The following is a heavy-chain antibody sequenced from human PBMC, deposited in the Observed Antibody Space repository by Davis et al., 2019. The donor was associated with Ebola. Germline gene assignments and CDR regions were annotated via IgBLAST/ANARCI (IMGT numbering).Heavy chain of an antibody. D-gene: IGHD3-9*01. CDR1: GFTFSSYD. CDR2: IGTAGDT. J-gene: IGHJ6*02. Sequence: GESLKISCAASGFTFSSYDMHWVRQATGKGLEWVSAIGTAGDTYYPGSVKGRFTISRENAKTSLYLQMNSLRAEDTAVYYCAKDLAVDIPRTWDYYYYYGMDVWGQGTTVTVSS. V-gene: IGHV3-13*01. CDR3: AKDLAVDIPRTWDYYYYYGMDV.